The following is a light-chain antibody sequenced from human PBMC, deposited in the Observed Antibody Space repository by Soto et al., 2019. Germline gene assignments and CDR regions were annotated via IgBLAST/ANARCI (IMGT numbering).Light chain of an antibody. CDR3: HQYASSRT. Sequence: EIVLTQSPVTLSLSPGERTTLSCRTSRSVSSRYFAWYQQKPGQAPRLLIYAASSRAAGIPDRFSGSGSGTDFSLTITRLEPEDFAVYYCHQYASSRTFGPGTKVE. J-gene: IGKJ1*01. V-gene: IGKV3-20*01. CDR2: AAS. CDR1: RSVSSRY.